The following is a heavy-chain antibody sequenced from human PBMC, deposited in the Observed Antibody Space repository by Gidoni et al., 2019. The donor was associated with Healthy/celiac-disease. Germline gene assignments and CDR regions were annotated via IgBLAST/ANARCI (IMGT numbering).Heavy chain of an antibody. Sequence: QLQLQESGPGLVQPSETLSLTCTVSGGSISSSRYYWGWIRQPPGKGLEWSGSIYYSGSTYYTPSLKSLVTISVDTSKNQFSLKLSSVTAADTAVYYCARLDCSSTSCYAGYYYYMDVWGKGTTVTVSS. D-gene: IGHD2-2*01. CDR3: ARLDCSSTSCYAGYYYYMDV. CDR2: IYYSGST. V-gene: IGHV4-39*01. J-gene: IGHJ6*03. CDR1: GGSISSSRYY.